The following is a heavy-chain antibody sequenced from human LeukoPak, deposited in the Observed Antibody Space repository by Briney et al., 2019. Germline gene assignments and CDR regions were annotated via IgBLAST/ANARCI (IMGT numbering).Heavy chain of an antibody. CDR3: ARRQWLVLYYYYYMDV. J-gene: IGHJ6*03. D-gene: IGHD6-19*01. CDR2: INHSGST. CDR1: GGSFSGYY. Sequence: SETLSLTCAVYGGSFSGYYWSWIRQPPGKGLEWIGEINHSGSTNYNPSLKSRVTISVDTSKNQFSLKLSSVTAADTAVYYCARRQWLVLYYYYYMDVWGKGTTVTISS. V-gene: IGHV4-34*01.